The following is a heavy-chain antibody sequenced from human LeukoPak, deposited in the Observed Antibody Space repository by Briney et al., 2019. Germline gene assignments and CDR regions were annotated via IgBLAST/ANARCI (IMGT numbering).Heavy chain of an antibody. CDR2: ISYDGSNK. J-gene: IGHJ4*02. V-gene: IGHV3-30*19. CDR1: GFTFSSYG. CDR3: ARASYDFWSAAHY. Sequence: GSLRLSCAASGFTFSSYGMHWVRQAPGKGLEWVAVISYDGSNKYYADSVKGRFTISRDNSKNTLYLQMNSLRAEDTAVYYCARASYDFWSAAHYWGQGTLVTVSS. D-gene: IGHD3-3*01.